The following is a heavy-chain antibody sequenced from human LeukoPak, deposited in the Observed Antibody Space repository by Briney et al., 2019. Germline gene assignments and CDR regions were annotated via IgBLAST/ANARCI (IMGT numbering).Heavy chain of an antibody. CDR2: ITGSSDSI. Sequence: PGGSLRLSCAASGFTFSSYAVEWVRQAPGKGLEWVSSITGSSDSIYYADSVKGRFTISRDNAKNSVYLQMNSLRAEDTAVYYCARLVCSTIPCYGKFYFDSWGQGTLVPVSS. V-gene: IGHV3-21*01. CDR3: ARLVCSTIPCYGKFYFDS. J-gene: IGHJ4*02. CDR1: GFTFSSYA. D-gene: IGHD2-2*01.